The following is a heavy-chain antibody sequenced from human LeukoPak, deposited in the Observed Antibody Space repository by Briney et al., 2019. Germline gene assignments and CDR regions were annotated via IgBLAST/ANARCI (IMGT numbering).Heavy chain of an antibody. J-gene: IGHJ3*02. CDR1: GGSISSSNW. Sequence: SGTLSLTCAVSGGSISSSNWWSWVRQPPGKGLEWIGEIYHSGSTNYNPSLKSRVTISVDKSKNQFSLKLSSVTAADTAVYYCALSLWFGELSHAFDIWGQGTMVTVSS. V-gene: IGHV4-4*02. CDR2: IYHSGST. CDR3: ALSLWFGELSHAFDI. D-gene: IGHD3-10*01.